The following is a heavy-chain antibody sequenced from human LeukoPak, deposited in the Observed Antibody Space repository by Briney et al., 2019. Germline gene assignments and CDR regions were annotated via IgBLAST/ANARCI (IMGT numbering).Heavy chain of an antibody. J-gene: IGHJ4*02. CDR3: ARAGGSIVVVTATYDY. D-gene: IGHD2-21*02. Sequence: GASVKVSCKASGYTFTSYYMHWVRRAPGQGLEWMGIINPSGGSTSYAQKFQGRVTMTRDMSTSTVYMELSSLRSEDTAVYYCARAGGSIVVVTATYDYWGQGTLVTVSS. CDR2: INPSGGST. V-gene: IGHV1-46*01. CDR1: GYTFTSYY.